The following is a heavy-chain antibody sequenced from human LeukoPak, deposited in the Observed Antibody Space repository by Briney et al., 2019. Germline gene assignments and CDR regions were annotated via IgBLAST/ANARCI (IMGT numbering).Heavy chain of an antibody. D-gene: IGHD6-13*01. Sequence: ASVKVSCKVSGYTLTELSMHWVRQAPGKGLEWMGGFDPEDGETIYAQKFQGRVTMTEDTSTDTAYMELSSLRSEDTAVYYCAREFDSSWPKTYYFDYWGQGTLVTVSS. J-gene: IGHJ4*02. CDR2: FDPEDGET. CDR3: AREFDSSWPKTYYFDY. V-gene: IGHV1-24*01. CDR1: GYTLTELS.